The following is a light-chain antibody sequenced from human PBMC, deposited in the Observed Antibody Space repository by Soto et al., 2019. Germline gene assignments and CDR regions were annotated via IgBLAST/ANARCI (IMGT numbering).Light chain of an antibody. CDR3: AAWDDSLSGVV. CDR2: RNN. CDR1: SSNIGSNY. V-gene: IGLV1-47*01. Sequence: LTQPPSASGTPGQRVTISCSGSSSNIGSNYVYWYQQLPGTAPKLLIYRNNQRPSGVPDRFSGSKSGTSASLAISGLRSEDEADYYCAAWDDSLSGVVFGGGTRSPS. J-gene: IGLJ2*01.